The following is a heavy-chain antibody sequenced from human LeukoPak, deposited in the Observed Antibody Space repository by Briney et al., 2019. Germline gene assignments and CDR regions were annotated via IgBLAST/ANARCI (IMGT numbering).Heavy chain of an antibody. CDR3: TSGMTKILGTLYYYYGMDV. CDR2: ISYDGSNK. Sequence: GGSLRLSCAASGFTFSSYGMHWVRQAPGKGLEWVAVISYDGSNKYYADSVKGRFTISRDNSKNTLYLQMNSLRAEDTAVYYCTSGMTKILGTLYYYYGMDVWGQGTTVTVSS. D-gene: IGHD1-1*01. CDR1: GFTFSSYG. J-gene: IGHJ6*02. V-gene: IGHV3-30*03.